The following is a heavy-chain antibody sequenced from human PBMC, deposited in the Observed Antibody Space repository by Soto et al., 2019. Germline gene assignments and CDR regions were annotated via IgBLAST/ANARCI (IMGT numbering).Heavy chain of an antibody. CDR1: GYTFTGYY. D-gene: IGHD6-19*01. CDR2: INPNSGGT. J-gene: IGHJ6*03. CDR3: ARDGSSGWSKSYYYMDV. Sequence: QVQLVQSGAEVKKPGASVKVSCKASGYTFTGYYMHWVRQAPGQGLEWMGWINPNSGGTNYAQKFQGWVTMTRDTSISTAYMELSRLRSDDTAVYYCARDGSSGWSKSYYYMDVWGKGTTVTVSS. V-gene: IGHV1-2*04.